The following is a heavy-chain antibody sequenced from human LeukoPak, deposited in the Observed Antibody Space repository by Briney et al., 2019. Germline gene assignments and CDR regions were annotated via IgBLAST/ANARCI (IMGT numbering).Heavy chain of an antibody. CDR3: TRDGLYDSSGYYYFGSYFDY. CDR2: IRSKAYGGTT. V-gene: IGHV3-49*04. Sequence: GWSLRLSCTASGFTFGDYAMSWVRQAPGKGLEWVGFIRSKAYGGTTEYAASVKGRFTISRDDSKSIAYLQMNSLKTEDTAVYYCTRDGLYDSSGYYYFGSYFDYWGQGTLVTVSS. J-gene: IGHJ4*02. D-gene: IGHD3-22*01. CDR1: GFTFGDYA.